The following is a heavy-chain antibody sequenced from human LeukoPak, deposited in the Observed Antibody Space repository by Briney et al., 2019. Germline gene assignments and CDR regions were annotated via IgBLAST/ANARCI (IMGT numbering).Heavy chain of an antibody. V-gene: IGHV4-59*01. Sequence: PSETLSLTCTVSGGSISSYYWSWIRQPPGKGLEWIGYIYYSGSTNYNPSLKSRVTISVDTSKDQFSLKLSSVTAADTAVYYCAREAGGYCSGGSYYKHWFDPWGQGTLVTVSS. CDR3: AREAGGYCSGGSYYKHWFDP. CDR2: IYYSGST. CDR1: GGSISSYY. J-gene: IGHJ5*02. D-gene: IGHD2-15*01.